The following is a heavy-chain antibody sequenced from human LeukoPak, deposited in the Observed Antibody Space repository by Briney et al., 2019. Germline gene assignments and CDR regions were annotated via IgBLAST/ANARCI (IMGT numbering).Heavy chain of an antibody. D-gene: IGHD1-26*01. Sequence: PSETLSLTCTVSGGSTNNYYWGWIRQPPGKGLEWIGSIYYSGSTYYNPSLKSRVTISVDTSKNQFSLKLTSVTAADTALYYCAKSRPGGSYRRNWFDPWGQGTLVTVSS. CDR3: AKSRPGGSYRRNWFDP. CDR1: GGSTNNYY. CDR2: IYYSGST. V-gene: IGHV4-39*01. J-gene: IGHJ5*02.